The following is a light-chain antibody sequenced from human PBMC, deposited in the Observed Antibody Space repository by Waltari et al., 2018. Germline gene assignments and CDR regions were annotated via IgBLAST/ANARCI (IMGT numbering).Light chain of an antibody. J-gene: IGLJ2*01. CDR3: CSYATYSPVL. CDR2: EGS. V-gene: IGLV2-23*01. CDR1: SSGVGHNHF. Sequence: QSALTQPASVSGSPGQSITISCTGTSSGVGHNHFFSWYQHRPGKAPKLIIYEGSKRPSGISNRFSGFRAGNMASLTISGLQAEDEADYYCCSYATYSPVLLGGGTKLTVL.